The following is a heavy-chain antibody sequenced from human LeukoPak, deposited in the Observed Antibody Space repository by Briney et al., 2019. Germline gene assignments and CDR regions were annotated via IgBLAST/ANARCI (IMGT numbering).Heavy chain of an antibody. CDR3: AVAFSSSWEYDY. CDR1: GFTFSSYG. V-gene: IGHV3-30*02. Sequence: GGSLRLSCAASGFTFSSYGMHWVRQAPGKGLEWVAFIRYDGSNKYHADSVKGRFTISRDNSKNTLYLQMNSLRAEDTAVYYCAVAFSSSWEYDYWGQGTLVTVSS. CDR2: IRYDGSNK. J-gene: IGHJ4*02. D-gene: IGHD6-13*01.